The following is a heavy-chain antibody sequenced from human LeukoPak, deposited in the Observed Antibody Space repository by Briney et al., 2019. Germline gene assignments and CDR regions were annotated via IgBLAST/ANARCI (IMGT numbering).Heavy chain of an antibody. J-gene: IGHJ1*01. CDR3: AKAGLGYCSGGSCYSTRYYFQH. V-gene: IGHV3-43*02. Sequence: GGSLRLSCAASGFTFDDYAMHWVRQAPGKGLEWVSLISGDGGSTYYADSVKGQFTISRDNSKNSLYLQMNSLRTEDTALYYCAKAGLGYCSGGSCYSTRYYFQHWGQGTLVTVSS. CDR2: ISGDGGST. D-gene: IGHD2-15*01. CDR1: GFTFDDYA.